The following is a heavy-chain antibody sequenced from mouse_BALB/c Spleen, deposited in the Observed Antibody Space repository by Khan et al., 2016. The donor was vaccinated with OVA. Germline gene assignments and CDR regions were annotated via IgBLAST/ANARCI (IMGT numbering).Heavy chain of an antibody. V-gene: IGHV1-9*01. D-gene: IGHD2-2*01. CDR2: IFPGSVSI. Sequence: VQLQESGGDLMKPGASVKISCKATGYTFSSYWIEWVKQRPGHGLEWIGQIFPGSVSITYNEKFKGKATFTADTSSNTAYMQLSSLTSEDSAVYYCGRGGYGGFAFWGQGTLVTVSA. CDR1: GYTFSSYW. J-gene: IGHJ3*01. CDR3: GRGGYGGFAF.